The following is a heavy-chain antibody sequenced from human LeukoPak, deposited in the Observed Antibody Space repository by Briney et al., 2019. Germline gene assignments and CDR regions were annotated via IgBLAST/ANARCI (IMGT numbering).Heavy chain of an antibody. CDR3: ARDSDVIIEAKEFPYYFDF. Sequence: GGSLRLSCAASGFTFSSYGMHWVRQAPGKGLEWVAFIRYDGSNKYYADSVKGRFTISRDNCKNTLYLQMNSLRAEDTAVYYCARDSDVIIEAKEFPYYFDFWGQGPLVTVSS. D-gene: IGHD1-26*01. V-gene: IGHV3-30*02. CDR1: GFTFSSYG. CDR2: IRYDGSNK. J-gene: IGHJ4*02.